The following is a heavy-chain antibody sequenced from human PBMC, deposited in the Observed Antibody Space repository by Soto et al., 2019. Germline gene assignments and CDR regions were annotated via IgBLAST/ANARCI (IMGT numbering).Heavy chain of an antibody. CDR2: TYYRSKWYN. J-gene: IGHJ6*02. Sequence: SQTLSLTCAISVDSVSSNSAAWNWIRQSPSRGLEWLGRTYYRSKWYNDYAVSVKSRITINPDTSKNQFSLQLNSATPEDTAVYYCARVPCTIFGVVQGYGMDVWGQGTTVTVSS. V-gene: IGHV6-1*01. CDR1: VDSVSSNSAA. CDR3: ARVPCTIFGVVQGYGMDV. D-gene: IGHD3-3*01.